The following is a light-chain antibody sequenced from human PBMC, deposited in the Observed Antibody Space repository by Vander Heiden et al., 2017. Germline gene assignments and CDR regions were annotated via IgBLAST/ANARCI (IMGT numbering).Light chain of an antibody. CDR2: WAS. CDR1: QSVLYSSNNKNY. V-gene: IGKV4-1*01. Sequence: DIVMTQSPDSLAVSLGERATINCKSSQSVLYSSNNKNYLAWYQQKPGQPPKLLIYWASTRESGVPDRFSGSGSGTDFTLTISSLQAEDVAVYYCQQYYSIPYTVGQGTKLEI. J-gene: IGKJ2*01. CDR3: QQYYSIPYT.